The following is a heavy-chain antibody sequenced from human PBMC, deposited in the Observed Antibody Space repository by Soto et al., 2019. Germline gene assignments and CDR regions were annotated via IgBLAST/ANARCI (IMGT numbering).Heavy chain of an antibody. J-gene: IGHJ4*02. CDR3: ARDIRGFSRALDY. D-gene: IGHD5-18*01. V-gene: IGHV4-61*01. CDR2: IHNNGTT. Sequence: SETLSLTCSVSGGSVNTDNYYWTWVRQPPGKGLEWIGNIHNNGTTNYNPSLQNRVTLSIDTSKNQYSLQLTSVTAADAVLYYCARDIRGFSRALDYWGRGTPVTVSS. CDR1: GGSVNTDNYY.